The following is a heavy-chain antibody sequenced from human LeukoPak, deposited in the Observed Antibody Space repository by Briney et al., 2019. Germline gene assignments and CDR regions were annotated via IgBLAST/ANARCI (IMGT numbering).Heavy chain of an antibody. CDR2: ISSSGSTI. J-gene: IGHJ4*02. CDR3: ARDNGAAAVNFDY. D-gene: IGHD6-13*01. V-gene: IGHV3-11*04. CDR1: GFTFSDYY. Sequence: GGSLTLSCAASGFTFSDYYMSWIRQAPGRGREWVSYISSSGSTIYYAGSVKGRFTISRDNAKNSLYLQMNSLRAEDTAVYYCARDNGAAAVNFDYWGQGTLVTVSS.